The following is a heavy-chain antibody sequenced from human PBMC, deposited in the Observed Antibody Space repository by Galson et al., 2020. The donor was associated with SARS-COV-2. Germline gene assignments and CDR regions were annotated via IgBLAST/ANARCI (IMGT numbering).Heavy chain of an antibody. V-gene: IGHV1-8*01. CDR1: GYTFTSYD. D-gene: IGHD3-10*01. J-gene: IGHJ6*03. Sequence: ASVKVSCKASGYTFTSYDINWVRPATGQGLEWMGWMNPNSGNTGYAQKFQGRVTMTRNTSISTAYMELSSLRSEDTAVYYCARGRRMVRGVIITFVYYYYYMDVWGKGTTVTVSS. CDR3: ARGRRMVRGVIITFVYYYYYMDV. CDR2: MNPNSGNT.